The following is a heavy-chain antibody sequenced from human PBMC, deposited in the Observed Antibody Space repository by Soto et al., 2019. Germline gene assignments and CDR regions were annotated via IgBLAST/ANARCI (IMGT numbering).Heavy chain of an antibody. CDR2: ISTYNGNT. CDR1: GYTFITYG. Sequence: QVQLVQSGAEVKKPGASVKVSCKASGYTFITYGVSCVRQAPGQGLDWLGRISTYNGNTRYAERLQGRVTMTTDTTTNTAYMELRNLRSYDTAVYYCARGPTDYYDNSANYFLDDCGQGTLVTVSS. D-gene: IGHD3-22*01. V-gene: IGHV1-18*01. J-gene: IGHJ4*02. CDR3: ARGPTDYYDNSANYFLDD.